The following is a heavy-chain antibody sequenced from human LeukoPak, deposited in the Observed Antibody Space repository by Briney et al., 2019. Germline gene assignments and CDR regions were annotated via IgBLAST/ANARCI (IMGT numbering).Heavy chain of an antibody. CDR2: IYYSAST. CDR3: SQFCAFDI. V-gene: IGHV4-31*03. J-gene: IGHJ3*02. Sequence: PSETLSLTCTVSGGSISSGGYYWRWIRQHPGKGLEWIGYIYYSASTSYNPSLKSRVTISVNTSKNQFSLKPSSLTAANTAVYYCSQFCAFDIWGQGTMVTVSS. D-gene: IGHD3-9*01. CDR1: GGSISSGGYY.